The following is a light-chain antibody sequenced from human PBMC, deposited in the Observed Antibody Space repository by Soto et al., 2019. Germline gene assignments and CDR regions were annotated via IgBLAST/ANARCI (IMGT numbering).Light chain of an antibody. CDR1: QGISSY. J-gene: IGKJ4*01. CDR2: AAS. V-gene: IGKV1-12*01. Sequence: DIQMTQSPSSVSASVGDRVTITCRASQGISSYLAWYQQKPGKAPNLLIYAASSLHSGVPSRFGGSGSGTDFTLTISSLQPEEFATYYCQQANSFPLSFGGGTKVEIK. CDR3: QQANSFPLS.